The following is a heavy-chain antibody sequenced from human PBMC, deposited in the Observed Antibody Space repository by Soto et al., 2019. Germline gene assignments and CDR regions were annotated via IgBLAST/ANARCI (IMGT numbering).Heavy chain of an antibody. CDR3: ASSHLTPFDH. CDR1: GFTFSSYW. D-gene: IGHD7-27*01. V-gene: IGHV3-74*01. CDR2: INSDGSST. J-gene: IGHJ4*02. Sequence: EVQLVESGGGLVQPGGSLRLSCAASGFTFSSYWMHWVRQAPGKGLVWVSRINSDGSSTFYADSVKGRFTISRDNAKNTLYLQMNSLTGEDTAVYYCASSHLTPFDHWGQGTLVTVSS.